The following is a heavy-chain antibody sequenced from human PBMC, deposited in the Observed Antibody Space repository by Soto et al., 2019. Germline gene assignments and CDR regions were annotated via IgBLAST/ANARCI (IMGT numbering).Heavy chain of an antibody. J-gene: IGHJ4*02. CDR2: IYYSGST. CDR1: GGSISSSSYY. Sequence: SETLSLTCTVSGGSISSSSYYWGWIRQHPGKGLEWIGYIYYSGSTYYNPSLKSRVTISVDTSKNQFSLKLSSVTAADTAVYYCARETNYDILTGYSSNDYWGQGTLVTVSS. CDR3: ARETNYDILTGYSSNDY. V-gene: IGHV4-31*03. D-gene: IGHD3-9*01.